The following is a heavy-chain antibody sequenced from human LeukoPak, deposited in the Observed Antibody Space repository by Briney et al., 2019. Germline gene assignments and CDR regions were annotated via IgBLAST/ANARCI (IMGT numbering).Heavy chain of an antibody. J-gene: IGHJ4*02. D-gene: IGHD4-17*01. Sequence: GGSLRLSCAASGFTFSSYEMNWVRQAPGKGLEWVSYISSSGSTIYYADSVQGRFTISRDNAKNSLYLQMNSLRAEDTAVYYCARMTTVTHYWGQGTLVTVSS. CDR3: ARMTTVTHY. CDR2: ISSSGSTI. CDR1: GFTFSSYE. V-gene: IGHV3-48*03.